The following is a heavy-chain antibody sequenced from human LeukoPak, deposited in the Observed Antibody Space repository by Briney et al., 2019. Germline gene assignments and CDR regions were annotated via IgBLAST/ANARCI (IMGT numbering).Heavy chain of an antibody. CDR2: ISGSGGST. J-gene: IGHJ4*02. CDR1: GFTFSSYA. V-gene: IGHV3-23*01. CDR3: AKDLDSSWYYFDY. D-gene: IGHD6-13*01. Sequence: GGSLRLSCAASGFTFSSYAMSRVRQAPGKGLEWVSAISGSGGSTYYADSVKGRFTISRDNSKNTLYLQMNSLRAEDTAVYYCAKDLDSSWYYFDYWGQGTLVTVSS.